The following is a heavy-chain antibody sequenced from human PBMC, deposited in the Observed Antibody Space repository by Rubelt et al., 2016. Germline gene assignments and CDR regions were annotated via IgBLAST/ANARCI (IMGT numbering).Heavy chain of an antibody. CDR1: GFTFSSYW. Sequence: EVQLVESGGGLVQPGGSLRLSCAASGFTFSSYWMSWVRQAPGKGLEWVANIKQDGSEKYYVDSVKGRFTISRDNAKNSLYLRMNSLGAEDTAVYYWAKDRPPCYYYSMDVWGQGTTVTVSS. CDR2: IKQDGSEK. J-gene: IGHJ6*02. CDR3: AKDRPPCYYYSMDV. V-gene: IGHV3-7*03.